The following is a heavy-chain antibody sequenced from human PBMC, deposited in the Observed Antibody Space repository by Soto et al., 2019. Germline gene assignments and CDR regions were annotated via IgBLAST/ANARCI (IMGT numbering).Heavy chain of an antibody. CDR1: GGSISSGGYS. CDR3: ARSGPRSYYYYGMDV. V-gene: IGHV4-30-2*01. D-gene: IGHD2-15*01. Sequence: SETLSLTCAVSGGSISSGGYSWSWIRQPPGKGLEWIGYIYHSGSTNYNPSLKSRVTISVDKSKNQFSLKLSSVTAADTAVYYCARSGPRSYYYYGMDVWGQGTTVTVS. J-gene: IGHJ6*02. CDR2: IYHSGST.